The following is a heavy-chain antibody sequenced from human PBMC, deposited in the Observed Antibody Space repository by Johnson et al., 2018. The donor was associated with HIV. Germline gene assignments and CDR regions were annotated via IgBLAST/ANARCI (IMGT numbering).Heavy chain of an antibody. J-gene: IGHJ3*02. CDR3: AKSPGKDHGGNSGGIDI. V-gene: IGHV3-7*01. Sequence: VQLVESGGGLVQPGGSLRLSCAASGFTFSSYWMRWVRQAPGKGLEWVANIKQDGSEKYSVDSVKGRFTISRDNAKNSRFLQMNSLRAEDTAVYYCAKSPGKDHGGNSGGIDIWGQGTMVTVSS. CDR2: IKQDGSEK. CDR1: GFTFSSYW. D-gene: IGHD4-23*01.